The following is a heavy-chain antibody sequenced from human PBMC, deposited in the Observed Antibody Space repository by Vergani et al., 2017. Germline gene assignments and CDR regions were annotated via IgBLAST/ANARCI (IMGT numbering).Heavy chain of an antibody. J-gene: IGHJ4*02. CDR1: GYSLTELT. CDR2: FDPEHGEV. Sequence: QVQLVPSGSEVRKPGASVKVSCQDSGYSLTELTIHWVRQAPGKGLEWMGGFDPEHGEVTLAHHIQGRDTMTEDRSTDTDYMELSSLRPEDTALYYCAIGTDYYDSSGYYLDYWGQGTLVTVSS. V-gene: IGHV1-24*01. D-gene: IGHD3-22*01. CDR3: AIGTDYYDSSGYYLDY.